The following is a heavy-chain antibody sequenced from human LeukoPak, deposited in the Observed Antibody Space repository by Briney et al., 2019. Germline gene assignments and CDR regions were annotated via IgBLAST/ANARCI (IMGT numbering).Heavy chain of an antibody. J-gene: IGHJ4*02. CDR3: ARARGGYSYGYHY. Sequence: PSETLSLTCAVYGGSFSGYYWSWIRQPPGKGLEWIGEINHSGSTNYNPSLKSRVTILVDTSRNQFSLKLSSVTAADTAVYYCARARGGYSYGYHYWGQGTLVTVSS. D-gene: IGHD5-18*01. CDR1: GGSFSGYY. CDR2: INHSGST. V-gene: IGHV4-34*01.